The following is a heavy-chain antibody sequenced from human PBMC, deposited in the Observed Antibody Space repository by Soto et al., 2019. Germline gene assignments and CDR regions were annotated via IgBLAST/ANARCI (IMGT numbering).Heavy chain of an antibody. D-gene: IGHD1-26*01. CDR2: ISYDGSNK. J-gene: IGHJ4*02. V-gene: IGHV3-30*18. CDR3: AKIWGATTQNNFDY. Sequence: PGGSLRLSCAASGFTFSSYGMHWVRQAPGKGLEWVAVISYDGSNKYYADSVKGRFTISRDNSKNTLYLQMNSLRAEDTAVYYCAKIWGATTQNNFDYWGQGTLVTVSS. CDR1: GFTFSSYG.